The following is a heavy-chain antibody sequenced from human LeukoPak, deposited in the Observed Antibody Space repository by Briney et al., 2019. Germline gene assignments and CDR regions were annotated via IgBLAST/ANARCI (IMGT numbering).Heavy chain of an antibody. V-gene: IGHV3-74*01. Sequence: GGSLRLSCAASGFTFSSYWMHWVRQAPGKGLVWVSRINSDGSGTSYADSVKGRFTISRDNAKNTLYLQMNSLRAEDTAVYYCARGHLESYYYDSSGYWGIYYYYGMDVWGQGTTVTVSS. CDR1: GFTFSSYW. D-gene: IGHD3-22*01. CDR2: INSDGSGT. CDR3: ARGHLESYYYDSSGYWGIYYYYGMDV. J-gene: IGHJ6*02.